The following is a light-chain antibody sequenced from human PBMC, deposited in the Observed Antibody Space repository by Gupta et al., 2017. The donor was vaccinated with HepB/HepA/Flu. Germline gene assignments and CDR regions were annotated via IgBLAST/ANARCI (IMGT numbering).Light chain of an antibody. J-gene: IGLJ2*01. Sequence: QSVLTQPPSASGTPGQRVTISCSGSSSNIGTNIVNWYQQLPGTAPKLLIYRDNRRPSGVPDRFSGSKSGTSASLAISGLQSEDEADYYCATWDDSLNGVLFGGGTKLTV. CDR1: SSNIGTNI. CDR2: RDN. V-gene: IGLV1-44*01. CDR3: ATWDDSLNGVL.